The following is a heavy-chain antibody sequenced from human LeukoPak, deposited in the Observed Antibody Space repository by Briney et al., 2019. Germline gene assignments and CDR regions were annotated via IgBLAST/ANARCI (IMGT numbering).Heavy chain of an antibody. CDR1: GFTFSSYW. V-gene: IGHV3-7*01. J-gene: IGHJ4*02. CDR2: IKHDGSEK. Sequence: GGSLRLSCADSGFTFSSYWMSWVRQAPEKGLEWVANIKHDGSEKYYVDSVKGRFTISRDNAKNSLYLQMNSLRAEDTAVYYCARRYFDYWGQGTLVTVSS. CDR3: ARRYFDY.